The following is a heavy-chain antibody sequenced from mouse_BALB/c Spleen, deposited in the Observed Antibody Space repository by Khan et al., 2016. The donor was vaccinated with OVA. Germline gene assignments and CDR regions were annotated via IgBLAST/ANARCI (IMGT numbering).Heavy chain of an antibody. D-gene: IGHD2-14*01. CDR1: GYTFTSYT. Sequence: QVQLKESGAELARPGASVKMSCKASGYTFTSYTMHWVKQRPGQGLEWIGYINPSNSYTNYNQKFKDKATLTADKSSSTAYMQLSSLTSEDSAVYYCAREGAYYRSDGCVAYWGQGTLVTVSA. V-gene: IGHV1-4*01. CDR2: INPSNSYT. CDR3: AREGAYYRSDGCVAY. J-gene: IGHJ3*01.